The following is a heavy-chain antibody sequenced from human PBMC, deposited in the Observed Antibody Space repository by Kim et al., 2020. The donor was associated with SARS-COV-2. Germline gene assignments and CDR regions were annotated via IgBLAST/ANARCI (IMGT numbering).Heavy chain of an antibody. Sequence: SETLSLTCTVSGGSVSSGSYYWSWIRQPPGKGLEWIGYIYYSGSTNYNPSLKSRVTISVDTSKNQFSLKLSSVTAADTAVYYCARERRDILTGYYYYYGMDVWGQGTTVTASS. CDR1: GGSVSSGSYY. J-gene: IGHJ6*02. CDR3: ARERRDILTGYYYYYGMDV. D-gene: IGHD3-9*01. CDR2: IYYSGST. V-gene: IGHV4-61*01.